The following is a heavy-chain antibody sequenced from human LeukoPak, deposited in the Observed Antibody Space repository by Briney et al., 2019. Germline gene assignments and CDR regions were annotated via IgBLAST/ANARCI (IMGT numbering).Heavy chain of an antibody. J-gene: IGHJ4*02. Sequence: GGSLRLSCAASGFTFSSYSMNWVRQAPGKGLEWVSYISSSSSTIYYADSVKGRFTISRDNAKNSLSLQMNSLRDEDTAVYYCARDLNRYDSSGYYPRWGQGTLVTVSS. D-gene: IGHD3-22*01. CDR2: ISSSSSTI. V-gene: IGHV3-48*02. CDR3: ARDLNRYDSSGYYPR. CDR1: GFTFSSYS.